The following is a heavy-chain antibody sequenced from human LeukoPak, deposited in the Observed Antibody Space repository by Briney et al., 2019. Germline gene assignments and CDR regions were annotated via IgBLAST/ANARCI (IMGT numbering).Heavy chain of an antibody. D-gene: IGHD2-21*02. V-gene: IGHV1-69*13. CDR3: ASSVVTAFYYYMDV. Sequence: SVKVSCKTSGGTFSSFGISWVRQAPGQGLEWMGGFIPLFGTAKYAQKFQDRVTITADESTSTAYMDLSRLTSEDTAVYYCASSVVTAFYYYMDVWGKGTTVTISS. CDR1: GGTFSSFG. CDR2: FIPLFGTA. J-gene: IGHJ6*03.